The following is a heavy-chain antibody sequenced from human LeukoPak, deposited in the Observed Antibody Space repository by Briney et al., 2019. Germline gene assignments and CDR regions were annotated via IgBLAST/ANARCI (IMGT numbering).Heavy chain of an antibody. CDR3: AREEGCSGGSCYRVRYDY. CDR1: GFTFSSYS. CDR2: IISSSSYI. D-gene: IGHD2-15*01. V-gene: IGHV3-21*01. Sequence: GGSLRLSCAASGFTFSSYSMNWVRQAPGKGLEWVSSIISSSSYIYYTDSVKGRFTISRDSAKNSLYLQMNSLRAEDTAVYYCAREEGCSGGSCYRVRYDYWGQGTLVTVSS. J-gene: IGHJ4*02.